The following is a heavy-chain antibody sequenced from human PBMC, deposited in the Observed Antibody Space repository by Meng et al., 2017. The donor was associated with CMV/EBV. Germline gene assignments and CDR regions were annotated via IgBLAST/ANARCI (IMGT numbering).Heavy chain of an antibody. CDR3: ASAGDITGAGRDYYYYYGMDV. CDR2: IIPILGIA. D-gene: IGHD1-20*01. V-gene: IGHV1-69*10. CDR1: GGTFSSYA. Sequence: SVKVSCKASGGTFSSYAISWVRQAPGQGLEWMGGIIPILGIANYAQKFQGRVTIAADKSTSTAYMELSSLRSEDTAVYYCASAGDITGAGRDYYYYYGMDVWGQGTTVTVSS. J-gene: IGHJ6*02.